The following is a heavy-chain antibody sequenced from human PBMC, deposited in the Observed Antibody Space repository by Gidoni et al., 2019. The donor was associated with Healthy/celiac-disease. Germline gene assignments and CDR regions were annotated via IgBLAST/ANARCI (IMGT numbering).Heavy chain of an antibody. V-gene: IGHV3-21*01. Sequence: EVQLVASGGGLVKPGGSLRPSCAPSGSTFSSYSRNWVRQAPGKGLEWVSSISSSSSYIYYADSVKGRFTISRDNAKNSLYLQMNSLRAEDTAVYYCARATGLYGGNSRTLSYWGQGTLVTVSS. CDR3: ARATGLYGGNSRTLSY. D-gene: IGHD4-17*01. CDR2: ISSSSSYI. CDR1: GSTFSSYS. J-gene: IGHJ4*02.